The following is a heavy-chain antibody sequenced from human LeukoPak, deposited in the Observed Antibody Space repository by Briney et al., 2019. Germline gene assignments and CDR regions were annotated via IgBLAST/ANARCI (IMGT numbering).Heavy chain of an antibody. V-gene: IGHV4-34*01. CDR2: INHSGST. D-gene: IGHD3-16*01. CDR3: ARGRFGGSDY. Sequence: PSETLSLTCAVYGGSFSGYYWSWIRQPPGKGLEWIGEINHSGSTNYNPSLKSRVTISVDTSKNQFSLKLSSVTAADTAVCYCARGRFGGSDYWGQGTLVTVSS. CDR1: GGSFSGYY. J-gene: IGHJ4*02.